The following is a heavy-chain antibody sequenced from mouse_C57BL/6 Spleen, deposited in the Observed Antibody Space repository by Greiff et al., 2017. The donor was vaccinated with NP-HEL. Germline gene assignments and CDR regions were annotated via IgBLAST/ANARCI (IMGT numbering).Heavy chain of an antibody. Sequence: QVQLQQPGAELVKPGASVKLSCKASGYTFTSYWMHWVKQRPGQGLEWIGMIHPNSGSTNYNEKFKSKATLTVDKSSSTAYMQLSSLTSEDSAVYYCARRYYGSSWAMDYWGQGTSVTVSS. V-gene: IGHV1-64*01. CDR1: GYTFTSYW. J-gene: IGHJ4*01. D-gene: IGHD1-1*01. CDR3: ARRYYGSSWAMDY. CDR2: IHPNSGST.